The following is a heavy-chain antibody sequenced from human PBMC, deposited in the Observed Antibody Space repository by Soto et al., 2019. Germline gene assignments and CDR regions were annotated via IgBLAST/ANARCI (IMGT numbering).Heavy chain of an antibody. CDR1: GYTFTSYY. Sequence: ASVKVSCKASGYTFTSYYMHWVRQAPGQGLEWMGIINPSGGSTSYAQKFQGRVTMTRDTSTSTVYMELSSLRSEDTAVYYCARDGFPITIFGLVIISCFDPWGQGTLVTVSS. D-gene: IGHD3-3*01. J-gene: IGHJ5*02. V-gene: IGHV1-46*01. CDR3: ARDGFPITIFGLVIISCFDP. CDR2: INPSGGST.